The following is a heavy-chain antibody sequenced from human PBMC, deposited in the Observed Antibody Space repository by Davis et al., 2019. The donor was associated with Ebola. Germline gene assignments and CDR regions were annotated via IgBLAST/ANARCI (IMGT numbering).Heavy chain of an antibody. CDR1: GFTVSSNY. CDR3: ARPYYDYVIDAFDI. J-gene: IGHJ3*02. Sequence: GGSMTLSCAASGFTVSSNYMSWVRQAPGKGLEWVSVIYSGVSTYYADSVKGRFTTSRDNSKNTLDLQMNSLRAEDTAVHYCARPYYDYVIDAFDIWGQGTMVTVSS. CDR2: IYSGVST. V-gene: IGHV3-53*01. D-gene: IGHD3-16*01.